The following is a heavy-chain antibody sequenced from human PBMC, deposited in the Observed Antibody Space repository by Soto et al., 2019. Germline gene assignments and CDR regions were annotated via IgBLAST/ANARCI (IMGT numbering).Heavy chain of an antibody. CDR2: IYYSGST. Sequence: PGGSLRLSCAASGFTFSSYWMSWIRQPPGKGLEWIGSIYYSGSTYYNPSLKSRVTISVDTSKNQFSLKLSSVTAADTAVYYCARVLYGMDCWGQGTTVTGSS. V-gene: IGHV4-39*01. J-gene: IGHJ6*02. CDR3: ARVLYGMDC. CDR1: GFTFSSYW.